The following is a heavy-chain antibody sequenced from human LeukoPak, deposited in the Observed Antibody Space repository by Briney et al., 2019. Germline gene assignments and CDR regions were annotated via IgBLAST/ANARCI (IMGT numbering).Heavy chain of an antibody. D-gene: IGHD3-10*01. Sequence: SVKVSCKASGGTFSSYAISWVRQAPGQGLEWMGGIIPILGIANYAQKFQGRVTITADKSTSTAYMELSSLRSEDTAVYYCASPTGLLWFGEPPEAFDIWGQGTMVTVSS. J-gene: IGHJ3*02. CDR2: IIPILGIA. CDR1: GGTFSSYA. CDR3: ASPTGLLWFGEPPEAFDI. V-gene: IGHV1-69*10.